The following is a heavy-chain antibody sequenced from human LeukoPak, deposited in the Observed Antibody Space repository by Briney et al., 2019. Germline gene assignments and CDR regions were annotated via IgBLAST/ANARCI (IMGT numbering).Heavy chain of an antibody. CDR3: AKGTNSGSYHPLRGHRFYYFDY. Sequence: GGSLRLSCAASGFTFSSYGMHWVRQAPGKGLKWVAFIRYDGSNKYYADSVKGRFTISRDNSKNTLYLQMNSLRAEDTAVYYCAKGTNSGSYHPLRGHRFYYFDYWGQGTLVTVSS. J-gene: IGHJ4*02. D-gene: IGHD1-26*01. CDR2: IRYDGSNK. V-gene: IGHV3-30*02. CDR1: GFTFSSYG.